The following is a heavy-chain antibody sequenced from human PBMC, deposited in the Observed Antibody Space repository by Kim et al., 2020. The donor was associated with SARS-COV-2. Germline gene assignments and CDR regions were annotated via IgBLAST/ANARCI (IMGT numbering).Heavy chain of an antibody. Sequence: GGSLRLSCAASGFTFSSYSMNWVRQAPGKGLEWVSSISSSSSYIYYADSVKGRFTISRDNAKNSLYLQMNSLRAEDTAVYYCARGPTVTTSDYYYGMDVWGQGTTVTVSS. V-gene: IGHV3-21*01. D-gene: IGHD4-17*01. CDR2: ISSSSSYI. CDR1: GFTFSSYS. CDR3: ARGPTVTTSDYYYGMDV. J-gene: IGHJ6*02.